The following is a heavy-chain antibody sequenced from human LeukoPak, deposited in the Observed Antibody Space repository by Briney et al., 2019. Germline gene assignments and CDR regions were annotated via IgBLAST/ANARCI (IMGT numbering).Heavy chain of an antibody. CDR2: ISPNSGGT. V-gene: IGHV1-2*06. J-gene: IGHJ4*02. CDR3: ARALDYYGSGSYTDY. CDR1: GCTFTGYY. D-gene: IGHD3-10*01. Sequence: ASVKVCCKASGCTFTGYYMHWVRQAPGQGLEWMGRISPNSGGTNYAQKFQGRVTMTRDTSISTAYMELSRLRSDDTAVYYCARALDYYGSGSYTDYWGQGTLVTVSS.